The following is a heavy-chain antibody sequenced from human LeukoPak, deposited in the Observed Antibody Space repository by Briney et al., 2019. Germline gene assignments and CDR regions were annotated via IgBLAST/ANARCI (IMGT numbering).Heavy chain of an antibody. J-gene: IGHJ5*02. V-gene: IGHV4-4*07. CDR2: IYTSGST. CDR1: GGSNSSYY. Sequence: PSETLSLTCTVSGGSNSSYYWSWIRQPAGKGLEWIGRIYTSGSTNYNPSLKSRVTMSVDTSKNQFSLKLSSVTAADTAVYYCARDRGYCSGGSCYSLSSFWFDPWGQGTLVTVSS. D-gene: IGHD2-15*01. CDR3: ARDRGYCSGGSCYSLSSFWFDP.